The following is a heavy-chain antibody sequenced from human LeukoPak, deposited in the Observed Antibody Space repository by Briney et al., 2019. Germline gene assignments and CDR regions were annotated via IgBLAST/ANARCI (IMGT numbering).Heavy chain of an antibody. Sequence: GGSLRLSCAASGFTFDDYGMSWVRQAPGKGLEWVSGINWNGGSTGYADSVKGRFTISRDNAKNSLYLQMNSLRAEDTAVYCCAKEAIAAAGTGFDYWGQGTLVTVSS. CDR1: GFTFDDYG. V-gene: IGHV3-20*04. CDR3: AKEAIAAAGTGFDY. J-gene: IGHJ4*02. D-gene: IGHD6-13*01. CDR2: INWNGGST.